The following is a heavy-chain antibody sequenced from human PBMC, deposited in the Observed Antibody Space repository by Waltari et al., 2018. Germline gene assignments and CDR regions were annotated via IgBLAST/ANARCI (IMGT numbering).Heavy chain of an antibody. CDR3: ASDFWSGYYYYGMDV. CDR1: GGSISSHY. V-gene: IGHV4-59*11. CDR2: IYYSGST. D-gene: IGHD3-3*01. Sequence: QVQLQESGPGLVKPSETLSLTCTVSGGSISSHYWSWIRQPPGKGLEWIGYIYYSGSTTYNPSLKSRVTISVDTSKNQFSLKLSSVTAADTAVYYCASDFWSGYYYYGMDVWGQGTTVTVSS. J-gene: IGHJ6*02.